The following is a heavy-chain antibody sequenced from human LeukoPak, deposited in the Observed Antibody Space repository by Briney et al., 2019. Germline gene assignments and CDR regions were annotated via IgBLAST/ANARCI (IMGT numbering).Heavy chain of an antibody. CDR2: ISSSSSYI. J-gene: IGHJ6*02. Sequence: GGSLRLSCAASGSTFSSYAMSWVRQAPGKGLEWVSSISSSSSYIYYADSVKGRFTISRDNAKNSLYLQMNSLRAEDTAVYYCAKDDIVVVPAAIYYYGMDVWGQGTTVTVSS. D-gene: IGHD2-2*02. V-gene: IGHV3-21*04. CDR3: AKDDIVVVPAAIYYYGMDV. CDR1: GSTFSSYA.